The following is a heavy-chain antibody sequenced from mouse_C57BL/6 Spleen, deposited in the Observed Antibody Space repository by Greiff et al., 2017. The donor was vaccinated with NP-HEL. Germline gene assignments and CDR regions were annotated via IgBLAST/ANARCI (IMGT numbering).Heavy chain of an antibody. CDR2: INPNNGGT. V-gene: IGHV1-26*01. CDR3: ATYYSNLYYFDY. J-gene: IGHJ2*01. D-gene: IGHD2-5*01. CDR1: GYTFTDYY. Sequence: EVKLQQSGPELVKPGASVKISCKASGYTFTDYYMNWVKQSHGKSLEWIGDINPNNGGTSYNQKFKGKATLTVDKSSSTAYMELRSLTSEDSAVYYCATYYSNLYYFDYWGQGTTLTVSS.